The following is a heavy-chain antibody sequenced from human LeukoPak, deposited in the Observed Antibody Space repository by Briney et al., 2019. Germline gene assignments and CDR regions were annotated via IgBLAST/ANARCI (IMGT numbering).Heavy chain of an antibody. CDR1: GYTFTSYG. Sequence: ASVKVSCKSSGYTFTSYGNSWVRQAPGQGLEWMGWISAYNGNTNYAQKLQGRVTMTTDTSTSTAYMELRSLRSDDTAVYYCARTQRITIFGVVIASTMDVWGKGTTVTVSS. CDR2: ISAYNGNT. V-gene: IGHV1-18*01. D-gene: IGHD3-3*01. J-gene: IGHJ6*03. CDR3: ARTQRITIFGVVIASTMDV.